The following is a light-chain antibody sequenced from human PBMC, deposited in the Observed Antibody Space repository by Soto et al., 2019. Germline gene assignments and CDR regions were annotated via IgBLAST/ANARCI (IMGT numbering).Light chain of an antibody. CDR1: QSISDT. J-gene: IGKJ3*01. CDR3: QQYVTPPFT. CDR2: GAS. Sequence: EIVMTQSPATLSVSPGGRATLSCRASQSISDTLAWYQQKPGQAPRLLIYGASRRATGFPARFSGSGSGTDFTLTISSLQSEDFAVYYCQQYVTPPFTFGPGTKVDI. V-gene: IGKV3-15*01.